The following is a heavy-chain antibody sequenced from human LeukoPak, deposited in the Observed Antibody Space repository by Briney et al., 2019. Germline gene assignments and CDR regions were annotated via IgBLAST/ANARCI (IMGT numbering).Heavy chain of an antibody. J-gene: IGHJ4*02. Sequence: PGGSLRLSCAVSGFTFSSYGMHWVRQAPGKGLEWVAVISYDGSNKYYADSVKGRFTISRDNSKNTLYLQMNSLRAEDTAVYYCAKDLARFDILSPFDYWGQGTLVAVSS. V-gene: IGHV3-30*18. CDR3: AKDLARFDILSPFDY. CDR2: ISYDGSNK. CDR1: GFTFSSYG. D-gene: IGHD3-16*02.